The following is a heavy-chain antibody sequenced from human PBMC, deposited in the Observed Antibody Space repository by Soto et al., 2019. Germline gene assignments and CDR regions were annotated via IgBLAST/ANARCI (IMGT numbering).Heavy chain of an antibody. D-gene: IGHD1-26*01. J-gene: IGHJ4*02. CDR2: ITPFNGNT. Sequence: SVKVSCKASGYTFTYRYLHCVRQAPVQALEWMGCITPFNGNTNYAQKFQDRVTITRDRSMSTAYMELNSLRAEDTAVYYCAREEQVGATAGFDHWGQGTLVTVSS. CDR1: GYTFTYRY. CDR3: AREEQVGATAGFDH. V-gene: IGHV1-45*02.